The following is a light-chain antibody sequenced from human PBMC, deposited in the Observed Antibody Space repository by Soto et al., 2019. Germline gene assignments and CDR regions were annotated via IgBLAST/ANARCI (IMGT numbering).Light chain of an antibody. CDR2: DAS. J-gene: IGKJ1*01. CDR1: QSVGSS. V-gene: IGKV3-11*01. CDR3: QQRSNWPVT. Sequence: EIVLTQSPATLSLSPGERATLSCRASQSVGSSLAWYQQKPGQTPRLLIYDASNRATDIPAKFSGSGSGTDFTLTISSLEPEDFAVYYCQQRSNWPVTFGQGTRVEIK.